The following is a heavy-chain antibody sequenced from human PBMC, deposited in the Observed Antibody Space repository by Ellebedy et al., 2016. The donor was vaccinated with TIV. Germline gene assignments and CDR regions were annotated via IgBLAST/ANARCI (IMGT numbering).Heavy chain of an antibody. J-gene: IGHJ4*02. Sequence: AASVKVSCKASGYTFTNYYMHWVRQAPGQGLEWMGKINPSGGSASNEHHLQGRISMTRDTSTSTVYMELSSLRSEDTAMYYCARSSFGNGYYGSIDYWGQGTLVTVSS. CDR3: ARSSFGNGYYGSIDY. V-gene: IGHV1-46*01. CDR2: INPSGGSA. CDR1: GYTFTNYY. D-gene: IGHD3-3*01.